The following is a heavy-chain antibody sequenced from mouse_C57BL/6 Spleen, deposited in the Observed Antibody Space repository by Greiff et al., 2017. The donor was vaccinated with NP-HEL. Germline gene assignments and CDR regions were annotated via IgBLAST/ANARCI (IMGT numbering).Heavy chain of an antibody. Sequence: VQLQQSGAELARPGASVKLSCKASGYTFTSYGISWVKQRTGQGLEWIGEIYPRSGNTYYNEKFKGKATLTADKSSSTAYMELRSLTSEDSAVYFCARWDVQGYYFDYWGQGTTLTVSS. V-gene: IGHV1-81*01. CDR2: IYPRSGNT. D-gene: IGHD4-1*01. CDR1: GYTFTSYG. CDR3: ARWDVQGYYFDY. J-gene: IGHJ2*01.